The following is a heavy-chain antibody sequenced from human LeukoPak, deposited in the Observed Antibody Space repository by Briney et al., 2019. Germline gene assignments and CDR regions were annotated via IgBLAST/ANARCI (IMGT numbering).Heavy chain of an antibody. CDR3: GRSRRINASLYYYMDV. J-gene: IGHJ6*03. CDR2: IRSTGDST. D-gene: IGHD2-15*01. V-gene: IGHV3-23*01. Sequence: GGSPRLSCAASGFTFSSYAITWVRQAPGKGLEWVSSIRSTGDSTFYADSVKGRFTISRDNSKNTVYLLMNSLRTEDTAVYYCGRSRRINASLYYYMDVWGKGTTVTVSS. CDR1: GFTFSSYA.